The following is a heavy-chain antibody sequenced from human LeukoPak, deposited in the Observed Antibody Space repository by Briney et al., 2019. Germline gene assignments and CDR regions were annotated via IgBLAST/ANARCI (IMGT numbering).Heavy chain of an antibody. Sequence: SGGSLRPSCSASGFTFSSFAMHWVRQAPGKGLEYVAAISRNGGSTYYADSVKGRFTISRDNSKNTLYLQMSSLRAEDTAVYLCVKDLRSDFMGVLSRYLSYWGQGTLVTVSS. CDR3: VKDLRSDFMGVLSRYLSY. D-gene: IGHD2/OR15-2a*01. V-gene: IGHV3-64D*09. CDR2: ISRNGGST. J-gene: IGHJ4*02. CDR1: GFTFSSFA.